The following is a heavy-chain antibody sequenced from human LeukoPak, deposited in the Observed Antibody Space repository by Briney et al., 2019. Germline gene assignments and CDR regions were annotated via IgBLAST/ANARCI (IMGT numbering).Heavy chain of an antibody. D-gene: IGHD6-19*01. CDR2: IRSKANSYAT. Sequence: GGSLKLSCAASGFTFSGSAMHWVRQASGKGLEWVGRIRSKANSYATAYAASVKGRFTISRDDSKNTAYLQMNSLKTEDTAVYYCTRRAGVAVANSGFDPWGQGTLVTVSS. J-gene: IGHJ5*02. CDR1: GFTFSGSA. V-gene: IGHV3-73*01. CDR3: TRRAGVAVANSGFDP.